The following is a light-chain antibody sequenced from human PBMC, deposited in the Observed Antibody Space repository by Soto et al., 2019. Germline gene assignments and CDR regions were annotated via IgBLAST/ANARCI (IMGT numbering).Light chain of an antibody. CDR3: QQYGSSHIT. CDR1: QSVRSY. V-gene: IGKV3-20*01. Sequence: EIVLTQSPGTLFFPPGERPNLSCRASQSVRSYLAWYQQKPGQAHRLLIYGEYSRATGIQDRFSGSGSGTDFTLTLRRMEPEDFAVYYCQQYGSSHITLGQGTRLEIK. J-gene: IGKJ5*01. CDR2: GEY.